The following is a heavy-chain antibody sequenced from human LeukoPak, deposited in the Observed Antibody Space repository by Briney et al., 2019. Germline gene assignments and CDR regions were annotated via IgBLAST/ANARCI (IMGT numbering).Heavy chain of an antibody. CDR2: IYHSGST. V-gene: IGHV4-4*02. CDR1: GGSISSSNW. Sequence: ASETLSLTCAVSGGSISSSNWWSWVRQPPGKGLEWIGEIYHSGSTNYNPSLKSRVTISVDKSKNQFSLNLSSVTAADTAVYYCARVGGWSSQGYYFDYWGQGTRVTVSS. J-gene: IGHJ4*02. CDR3: ARVGGWSSQGYYFDY. D-gene: IGHD6-13*01.